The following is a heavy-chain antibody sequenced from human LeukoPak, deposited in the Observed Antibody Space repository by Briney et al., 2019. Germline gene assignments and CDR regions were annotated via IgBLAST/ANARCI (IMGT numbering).Heavy chain of an antibody. CDR1: GGSISGYY. CDR2: IYYSGST. J-gene: IGHJ4*02. D-gene: IGHD1-26*01. Sequence: SETLSLTCTVSGGSISGYYWSWIRQPPGEGLEWIGYIYYSGSTNYNPSLKSRVTISVDASKNQFSLKLSSVTAADTAVYYCARVPLYSGTYYFDYWGQGTLVTVSS. CDR3: ARVPLYSGTYYFDY. V-gene: IGHV4-59*01.